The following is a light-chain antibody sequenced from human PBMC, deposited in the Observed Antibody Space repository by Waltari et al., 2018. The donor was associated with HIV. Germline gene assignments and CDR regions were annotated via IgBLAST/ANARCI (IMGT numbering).Light chain of an antibody. CDR3: QSSDISRL. CDR2: KDS. J-gene: IGLJ3*02. V-gene: IGLV3-25*03. CDR1: ALPKQY. Sequence: SYELTQPPSVSVSPGQTARITCSGDALPKQYAFWYQQKAGQAPVVVIYKDSERPSGIPERFSGSRSGTTVTLTISGVQAEDEADYYCQSSDISRLFGGGTNLTVL.